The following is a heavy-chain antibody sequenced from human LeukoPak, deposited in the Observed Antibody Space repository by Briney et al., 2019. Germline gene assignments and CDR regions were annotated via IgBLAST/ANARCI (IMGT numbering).Heavy chain of an antibody. CDR3: ARRRDGYITGAFDY. V-gene: IGHV4-4*07. J-gene: IGHJ4*01. Sequence: SETLSLTCTVSGGSISSYYWSWIRQPAGKGLEWIGRIYTSGSTNYNPSLTSRGTMSVDTSKNKCSLKLSSVPAADTAVYYCARRRDGYITGAFDYWGQGTLVTVSS. CDR2: IYTSGST. CDR1: GGSISSYY. D-gene: IGHD5-24*01.